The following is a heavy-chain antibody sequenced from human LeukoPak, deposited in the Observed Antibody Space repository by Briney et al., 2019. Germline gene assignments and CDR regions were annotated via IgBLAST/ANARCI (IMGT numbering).Heavy chain of an antibody. V-gene: IGHV4-39*01. J-gene: IGHJ5*02. CDR1: GGSISSSGYY. CDR2: IYYSGST. D-gene: IGHD1-26*01. Sequence: SETLSLTCTVSGGSISSSGYYWDWIRQPQGKGLEWIASIYYSGSTYYNPSLKSRVTISVDTSKNQLSLKLSSLTAADTAVYYCARHEYSGSYYGLSWFDPWGQGTLLTVSS. CDR3: ARHEYSGSYYGLSWFDP.